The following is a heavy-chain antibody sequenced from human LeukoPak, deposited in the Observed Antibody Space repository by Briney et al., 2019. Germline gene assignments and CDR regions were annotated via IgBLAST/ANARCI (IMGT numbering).Heavy chain of an antibody. CDR3: AKDLGGSYGWYFGY. V-gene: IGHV3-30*18. D-gene: IGHD1-26*01. J-gene: IGHJ4*02. CDR1: GFTFSSYG. Sequence: GGSLRLSCAASGFTFSSYGMHWVRQAPGKGLEWVAVISYDGSNKYYADSVKGRFTISRDNSKNTLYLQMNSLRAEDTAVYYCAKDLGGSYGWYFGYWGQGTLVTVSS. CDR2: ISYDGSNK.